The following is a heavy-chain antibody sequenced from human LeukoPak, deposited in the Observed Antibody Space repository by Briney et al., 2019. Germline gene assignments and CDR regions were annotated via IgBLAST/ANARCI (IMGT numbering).Heavy chain of an antibody. CDR1: GYSISSGYY. CDR2: IYHSGST. V-gene: IGHV4-38-2*02. J-gene: IGHJ6*03. D-gene: IGHD1-26*01. Sequence: PSETLSLTCTVSGYSISSGYYWGWIRQPPGKGLEWIGSIYHSGSTYYNPSLKSRVTISVDTSKNQFSLKLSSVTAADTAVYYCAGDLGKWELRNWNYYYYMDVWGKGTTVTVSS. CDR3: AGDLGKWELRNWNYYYYMDV.